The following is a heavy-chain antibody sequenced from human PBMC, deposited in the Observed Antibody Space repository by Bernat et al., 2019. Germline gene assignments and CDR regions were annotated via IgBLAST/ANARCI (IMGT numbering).Heavy chain of an antibody. D-gene: IGHD4-17*01. CDR3: TRYYGDDQTYYYYYYIDV. V-gene: IGHV3-73*01. CDR2: IRSKANSYAT. CDR1: GFTFSGSA. J-gene: IGHJ6*03. Sequence: EVQLVEYGGGLVQPGGSLKLSCAASGFTFSGSAMHWVRQASGKGLEWVGRIRSKANSYATAYAASVKGRFTISRDDSKNTAYLQMNSLKTEDTAVYYCTRYYGDDQTYYYYYYIDVWGKGTTVTVSS.